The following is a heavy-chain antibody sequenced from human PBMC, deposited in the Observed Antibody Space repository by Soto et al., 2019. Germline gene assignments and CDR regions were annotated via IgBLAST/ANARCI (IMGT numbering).Heavy chain of an antibody. J-gene: IGHJ6*03. CDR2: IYYSGST. CDR1: GGSISSYY. V-gene: IGHV4-59*08. CDR3: ARGGPIAVAGTGYYYYYYMDV. D-gene: IGHD6-19*01. Sequence: PSETLSLTCTVSGGSISSYYWRWIRQPPGKGLEWIGYIYYSGSTNYNPSLKSRVTISVDTSKNQFSLKLSSVTAADTAVYYCARGGPIAVAGTGYYYYYYMDVWGKGTTVTVSS.